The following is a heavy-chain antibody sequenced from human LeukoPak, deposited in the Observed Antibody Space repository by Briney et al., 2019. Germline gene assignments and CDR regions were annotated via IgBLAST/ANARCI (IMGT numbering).Heavy chain of an antibody. CDR2: RKQDGSEK. CDR3: ARDGDSGSYFDY. V-gene: IGHV3-7*01. D-gene: IGHD1-26*01. J-gene: IGHJ4*02. CDR1: GFTLSIYG. Sequence: GRSLRLSCAASGFTLSIYGMSWVRQAPGKGLEWVANRKQDGSEKYYVDSVKGRFTISRDNAKNSLYLQMNSLRAGDTAVYYCARDGDSGSYFDYWGQGTLVTVSS.